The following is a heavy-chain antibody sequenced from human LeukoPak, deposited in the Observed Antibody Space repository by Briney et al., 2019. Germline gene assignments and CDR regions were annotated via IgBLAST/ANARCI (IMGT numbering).Heavy chain of an antibody. CDR1: GYTFTSYY. V-gene: IGHV1-46*01. Sequence: DSVKVSCKASGYTFTSYYMHWVRQAPRQGLEWMGIINPSGGSTSYAQKFQGRVTMTRDTSTSTVYMELSSLRSEDTAVYYCARGNYYYDSSGHFDYWGQGTLVTVSS. J-gene: IGHJ4*02. CDR2: INPSGGST. D-gene: IGHD3-22*01. CDR3: ARGNYYYDSSGHFDY.